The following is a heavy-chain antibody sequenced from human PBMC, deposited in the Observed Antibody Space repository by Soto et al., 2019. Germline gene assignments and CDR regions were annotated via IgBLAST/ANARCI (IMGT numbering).Heavy chain of an antibody. Sequence: QPPGKGLEWIGEINHSGSTNYNPSLKSRVTISVDTSKNQFSLKLSSVTAADTAVYYCARGRWLRSSFDYWGQGTLVTVSS. CDR3: ARGRWLRSSFDY. V-gene: IGHV4-34*01. CDR2: INHSGST. J-gene: IGHJ4*02. D-gene: IGHD5-12*01.